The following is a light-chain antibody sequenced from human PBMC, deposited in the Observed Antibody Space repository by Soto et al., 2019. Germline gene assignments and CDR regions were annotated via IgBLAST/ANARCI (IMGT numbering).Light chain of an antibody. Sequence: EIVLTQSPGTLSLSPGERATLSCRASQSVSSSYLAWYQQKPGQAPRLLIYGASSRATGIPDRFSGSGSGTDFTLAISRLEPKDFAVYYCQQDGSSPLFTFGPGTKVVIK. CDR1: QSVSSSY. CDR3: QQDGSSPLFT. CDR2: GAS. V-gene: IGKV3-20*01. J-gene: IGKJ3*01.